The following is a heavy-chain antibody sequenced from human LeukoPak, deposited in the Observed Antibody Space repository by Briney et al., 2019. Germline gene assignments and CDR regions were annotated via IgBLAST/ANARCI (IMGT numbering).Heavy chain of an antibody. CDR2: IHYSGSS. Sequence: SETLSLTCTASGGSISGYYWSWIRQTPGKGLEWIGYIHYSGSSNYRPSLMSRIIISVGTSNNQFSLKMNSVTAADTAVYYCAREVVYASGSTHIDSWGQGTLVIVSS. V-gene: IGHV4-59*01. CDR3: AREVVYASGSTHIDS. J-gene: IGHJ4*02. CDR1: GGSISGYY. D-gene: IGHD3-10*01.